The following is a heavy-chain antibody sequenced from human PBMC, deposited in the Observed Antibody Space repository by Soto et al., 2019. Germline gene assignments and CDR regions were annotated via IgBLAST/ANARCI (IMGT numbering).Heavy chain of an antibody. CDR2: IGGSGASI. CDR1: GFPFSSFA. V-gene: IGHV3-23*02. Sequence: GGSLRLSCATSGFPFSSFAMTWVRHAPGKGLEWVSDIGGSGASIYYQDYVKGRFKISRDNSKNTPYLQMKTLRPEDTAFYYCARHVNLPLDGTGFDSWGRGTLVTVSS. D-gene: IGHD6-19*01. J-gene: IGHJ4*02. CDR3: ARHVNLPLDGTGFDS.